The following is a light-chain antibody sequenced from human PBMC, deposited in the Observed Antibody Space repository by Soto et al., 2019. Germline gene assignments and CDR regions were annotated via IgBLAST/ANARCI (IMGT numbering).Light chain of an antibody. Sequence: DFKMTQSPSTLSASVGDRVTITFRASQSISSWLAWYQQKPGKAPKLLIYKASTLESGVPSNFSGSGSGTEFTLTISSLQPDDFATYYCQHYNSYSEAFGQGTKVDIK. V-gene: IGKV1-5*03. CDR2: KAS. CDR3: QHYNSYSEA. J-gene: IGKJ1*01. CDR1: QSISSW.